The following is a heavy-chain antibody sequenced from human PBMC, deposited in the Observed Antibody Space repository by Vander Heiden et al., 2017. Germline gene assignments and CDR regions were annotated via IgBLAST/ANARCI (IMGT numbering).Heavy chain of an antibody. CDR2: IRPYNGDT. J-gene: IGHJ4*02. CDR1: GSTFTTYG. D-gene: IGHD6-19*01. Sequence: QVQLVQSGAEVKKPGASEQVSCKASGSTFTTYGISWVRQAPGQGLEWMGWIRPYNGDTNYAQKFQGRVTMTTNTSTSTVYVEVRSLRSDDTAVYYCATHGGSGAVAGTEGCWGQGTLIIVSS. CDR3: ATHGGSGAVAGTEGC. V-gene: IGHV1-18*01.